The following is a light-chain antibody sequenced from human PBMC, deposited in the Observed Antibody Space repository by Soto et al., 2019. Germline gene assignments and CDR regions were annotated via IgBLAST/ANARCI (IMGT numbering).Light chain of an antibody. J-gene: IGKJ4*01. Sequence: DIQMTQSPSTLSASVGDRVTITCRASQSISSWLAWYQQKPGKAPNLLIYKASSLESGVPSRFSGSGSGTEFTLTISSLQPDDFATYYLQQYNSYPRTFGGGTKVEIK. V-gene: IGKV1-5*03. CDR2: KAS. CDR3: QQYNSYPRT. CDR1: QSISSW.